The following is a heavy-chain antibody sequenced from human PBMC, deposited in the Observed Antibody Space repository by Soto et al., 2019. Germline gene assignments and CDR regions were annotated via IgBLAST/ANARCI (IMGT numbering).Heavy chain of an antibody. V-gene: IGHV3-15*07. J-gene: IGHJ4*02. CDR3: TTVLPGTTGFYY. CDR1: GFTFNNAW. D-gene: IGHD1-7*01. CDR2: IKKKADGGTT. Sequence: GGSLRLSCAASGFTFNNAWMNWVRQAPGKGLEWVGRIKKKADGGTTDYATPVKGRFTISRDDSNDMLYLQMNSLKIEDTAMYYCTTVLPGTTGFYYWGQGTLVTVTS.